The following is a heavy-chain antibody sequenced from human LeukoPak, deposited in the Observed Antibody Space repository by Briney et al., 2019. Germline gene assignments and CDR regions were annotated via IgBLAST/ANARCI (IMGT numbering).Heavy chain of an antibody. CDR1: GFTFSSYS. V-gene: IGHV3-21*01. CDR2: ISSSSSYI. Sequence: PGGSLRLSCAASGFTFSSYSMNWVRQAPGKGLEWVSSISSSSSYIYYADSVKGRFTISRDNAKNSLYLQMNSLRAEDTAVYYCARASRARYCSSTSCYGVWGQGTLVTVSS. CDR3: ARASRARYCSSTSCYGV. J-gene: IGHJ4*02. D-gene: IGHD2-2*01.